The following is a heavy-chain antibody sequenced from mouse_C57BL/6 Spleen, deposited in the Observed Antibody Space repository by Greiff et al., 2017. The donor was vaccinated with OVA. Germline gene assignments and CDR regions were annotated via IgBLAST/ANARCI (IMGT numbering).Heavy chain of an antibody. D-gene: IGHD2-3*01. J-gene: IGHJ3*01. Sequence: QVQLQQPGAELVRPGSSVKLSCKASGYTFTSYWMDWVKQRPGQGLEWIGNIYPSDSETHYNQKFKDKATLTVDKSSSTAYMQLSSLTSEDSAVYYCARKRGYSGFAYWGQGTLVTVSA. CDR1: GYTFTSYW. CDR2: IYPSDSET. V-gene: IGHV1-61*01. CDR3: ARKRGYSGFAY.